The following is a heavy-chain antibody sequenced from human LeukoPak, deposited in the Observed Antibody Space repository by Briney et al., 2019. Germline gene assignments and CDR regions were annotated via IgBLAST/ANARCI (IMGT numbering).Heavy chain of an antibody. CDR2: INHSGST. J-gene: IGHJ6*03. Sequence: SETLSLTCAVYGGSFSGYYWSWIRQPPGKGLEWIGEINHSGSTNYNPSLKSRVTISVDTSKNQFSLKLSSVTAADTAVYYCARGLGCSSTSCYPGMDVWGKGTTVTVSS. CDR3: ARGLGCSSTSCYPGMDV. V-gene: IGHV4-34*01. CDR1: GGSFSGYY. D-gene: IGHD2-2*01.